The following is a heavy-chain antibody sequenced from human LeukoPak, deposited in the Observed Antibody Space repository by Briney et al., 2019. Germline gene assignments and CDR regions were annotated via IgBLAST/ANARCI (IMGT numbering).Heavy chain of an antibody. Sequence: GGCLRLSCAASGFTFSDSYMSWIRQAPGKGLEWVSYSGTSAYTNYADSVKGRFTVSRDIAKNSLYLQMNSLRAEDTAVYYCAGGNRLGDYKGRDFDYWGQGTLVTVSS. CDR3: AGGNRLGDYKGRDFDY. D-gene: IGHD4-17*01. CDR1: GFTFSDSY. V-gene: IGHV3-11*05. CDR2: SGTSAYT. J-gene: IGHJ4*02.